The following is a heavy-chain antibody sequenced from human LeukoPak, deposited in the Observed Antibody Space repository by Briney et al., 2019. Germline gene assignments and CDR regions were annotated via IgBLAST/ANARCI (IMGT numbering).Heavy chain of an antibody. J-gene: IGHJ5*02. Sequence: SVKVSCKASGGTFSSYAISWVRQAPGQGLEWMGGIIPIFGTANYAQKFQGRVTITADKSTSTAYMELSSLRSEDTAVYYCASGGIAARQPSGWFDPWGQGTLVTVSS. CDR3: ASGGIAARQPSGWFDP. CDR1: GGTFSSYA. CDR2: IIPIFGTA. V-gene: IGHV1-69*06. D-gene: IGHD6-6*01.